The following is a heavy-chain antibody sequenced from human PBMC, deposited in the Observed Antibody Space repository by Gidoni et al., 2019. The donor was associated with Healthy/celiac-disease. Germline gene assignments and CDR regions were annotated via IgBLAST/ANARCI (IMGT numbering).Heavy chain of an antibody. D-gene: IGHD3-10*01. J-gene: IGHJ6*02. CDR3: ARERFSPYYYYGMDV. CDR2: ISSSSSTI. Sequence: EVQLVESGGGLVQPGGSLRLSCAASGFTFSSYSMNWVRQAPGKGLEWVSYISSSSSTIYYADSVKGRFTISRDNAKNSLYLQMNSLRAEDTAVYYCARERFSPYYYYGMDVWGQGTTVTVSS. V-gene: IGHV3-48*01. CDR1: GFTFSSYS.